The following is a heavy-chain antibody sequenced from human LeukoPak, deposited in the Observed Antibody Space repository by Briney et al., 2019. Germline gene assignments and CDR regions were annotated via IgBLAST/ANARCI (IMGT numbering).Heavy chain of an antibody. V-gene: IGHV3-11*01. CDR1: GFTFSDYY. CDR2: ISSSGRTI. Sequence: GGSLRLSCAASGFTFSDYYMSWIRQAPGKGLEWVSYISSSGRTIYYADSVKGRFTISRDNAKNSLYLQMNSLRAEDTAVYYCARDHKDYYYYYMDVWGKGTTVTVSS. J-gene: IGHJ6*03. CDR3: ARDHKDYYYYYMDV.